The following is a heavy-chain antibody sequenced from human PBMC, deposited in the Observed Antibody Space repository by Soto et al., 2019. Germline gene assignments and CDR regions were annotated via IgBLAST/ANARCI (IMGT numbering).Heavy chain of an antibody. J-gene: IGHJ6*02. Sequence: EVQLVESGGGLVKPGGSLRLSCAASGFTFSSYSMIWVRQAPGQGLEWVSSISTTSTYIYYADSVKGRFTISRDNAKNPPLLQMVNRRAEDTAVYYSARDFKYDILTSYYGMDVWGQGTTVTVSS. D-gene: IGHD3-9*01. CDR1: GFTFSSYS. V-gene: IGHV3-21*01. CDR2: ISTTSTYI. CDR3: ARDFKYDILTSYYGMDV.